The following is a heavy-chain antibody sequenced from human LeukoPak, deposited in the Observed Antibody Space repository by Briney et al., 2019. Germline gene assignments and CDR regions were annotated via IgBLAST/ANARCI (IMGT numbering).Heavy chain of an antibody. Sequence: GGSLRLSCAASGFTFSSYAMHWVRQAPGKGLEYVSAISSNGGSTYYANYVKGRFTISRDNSKNTLYLQMGSLRAEDMAVYYCARGMWIQLWLLDYWGQGTLVTVSS. CDR3: ARGMWIQLWLLDY. J-gene: IGHJ4*02. D-gene: IGHD5-18*01. CDR1: GFTFSSYA. V-gene: IGHV3-64*01. CDR2: ISSNGGST.